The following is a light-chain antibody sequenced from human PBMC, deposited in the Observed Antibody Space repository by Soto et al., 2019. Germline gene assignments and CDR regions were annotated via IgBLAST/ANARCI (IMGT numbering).Light chain of an antibody. CDR2: TAS. J-gene: IGKJ5*01. CDR3: QQLYTYPLT. CDR1: QGINSY. Sequence: DIQLTQSPSFLSASVGDRVTVTCRASQGINSYLAWYQQKPGKAPNLLIYTASTLQSGVPSRFSGSGSGTEFTLTITSLQPEDFASYYCQQLYTYPLTFGGGTRLEIK. V-gene: IGKV1-9*01.